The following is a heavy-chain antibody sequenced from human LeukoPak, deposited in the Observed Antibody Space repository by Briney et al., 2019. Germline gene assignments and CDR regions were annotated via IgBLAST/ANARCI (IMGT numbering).Heavy chain of an antibody. J-gene: IGHJ4*02. CDR3: ARLGYYDSSGYSKSYFDY. D-gene: IGHD3-22*01. CDR1: GFIFSSYS. Sequence: GGSLRLSCAASGFIFSSYSMNWVRQAPGKGLEWVSSISSSSSYIYYADSVKGRFTISRDNAKNSLYLQMNSLRAEDTAVYYCARLGYYDSSGYSKSYFDYWGQGTLVTVSS. V-gene: IGHV3-21*01. CDR2: ISSSSSYI.